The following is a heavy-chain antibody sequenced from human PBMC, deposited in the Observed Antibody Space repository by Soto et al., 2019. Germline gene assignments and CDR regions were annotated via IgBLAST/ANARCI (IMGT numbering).Heavy chain of an antibody. CDR3: AREGLVRFGETDYYMDV. D-gene: IGHD3-10*01. CDR2: IYSGGST. V-gene: IGHV3-53*04. CDR1: GFTVSSNY. Sequence: GGSLRLSCAASGFTVSSNYMSWVRQAPGKGLEWVSVIYSGGSTYYADSVKGRFTISRHNSKNRLYLQMNSLRAEDTAVYYCAREGLVRFGETDYYMDVWGKGTTVTVSS. J-gene: IGHJ6*03.